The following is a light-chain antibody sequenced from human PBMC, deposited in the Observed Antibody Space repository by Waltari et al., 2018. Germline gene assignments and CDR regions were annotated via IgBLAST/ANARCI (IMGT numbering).Light chain of an antibody. CDR3: AAWDDSLNGRWV. CDR1: PSNIGHHV. Sequence: QSVLTQPPSASGTPGQGVTISCSGGPSNIGHHVLNCSQQVPGKAPKLLIYRSDRRPAGVPDRFSGSKSGTSASLAISGLQSEDEADYYCAAWDDSLNGRWVFGGGTKVTVL. CDR2: RSD. V-gene: IGLV1-44*01. J-gene: IGLJ3*02.